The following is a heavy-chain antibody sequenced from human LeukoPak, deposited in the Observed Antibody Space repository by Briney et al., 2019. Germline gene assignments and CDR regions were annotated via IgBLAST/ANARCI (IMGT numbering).Heavy chain of an antibody. CDR1: GFTFSSYG. V-gene: IGHV3-23*01. CDR3: AKSGLNRFDY. J-gene: IGHJ4*02. Sequence: GGTLRLSCAASGFTFSSYGMSWVRQAPGKGLEWVSNISGSGRGGNTYYADSVKGRFTISRDNSKYTLYLQMISLRAEDTAVYYCAKSGLNRFDYWGQGTLVTVSS. D-gene: IGHD2-15*01. CDR2: ISGSGRGGNT.